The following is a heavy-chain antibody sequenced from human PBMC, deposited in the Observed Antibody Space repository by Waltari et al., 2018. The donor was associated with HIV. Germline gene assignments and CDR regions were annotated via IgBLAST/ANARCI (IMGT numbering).Heavy chain of an antibody. CDR2: INIDGRII. Sequence: EVQLVQSGGGLIKPGGSLRLSCAASGFSVTNYWMHWVRQSPGKGLVWVSRINIDGRIIDYADSVKGRFTISRDSAKNTLSLQMNSLREEDTAVYYCSRDTFGEYDFWGQGALVTFTS. CDR1: GFSVTNYW. J-gene: IGHJ4*02. CDR3: SRDTFGEYDF. V-gene: IGHV3-74*01. D-gene: IGHD3-3*01.